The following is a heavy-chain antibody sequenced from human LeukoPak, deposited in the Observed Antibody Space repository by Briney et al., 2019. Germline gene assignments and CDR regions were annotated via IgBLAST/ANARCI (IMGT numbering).Heavy chain of an antibody. D-gene: IGHD3-9*01. CDR2: INPSGSST. Sequence: GASVKVSCTASGYSFTSHYMHWVRQAPGQGLEWMGLINPSGSSTLYAQKFQGRVTMTRDMSTTTDYMELSSLRSDDTAVYYCASQERYFDWLALDYYFDYWGQGTLVTVSS. V-gene: IGHV1-46*01. CDR3: ASQERYFDWLALDYYFDY. CDR1: GYSFTSHY. J-gene: IGHJ4*02.